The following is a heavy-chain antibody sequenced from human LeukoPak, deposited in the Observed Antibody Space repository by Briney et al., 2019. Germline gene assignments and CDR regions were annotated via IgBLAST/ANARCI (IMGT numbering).Heavy chain of an antibody. V-gene: IGHV3-9*01. J-gene: IGHJ4*02. Sequence: GGSLRLSCAASGFTFDDYAMHWVRQTPGKGLEWVSGLSWDSGTIAYADYVKGRFSISRDNATASLYLQMNSLRAEETALYYCAKDSGYPGYGGGFDSWGQGTLVTGSS. CDR2: LSWDSGTI. CDR1: GFTFDDYA. CDR3: AKDSGYPGYGGGFDS. D-gene: IGHD5-12*01.